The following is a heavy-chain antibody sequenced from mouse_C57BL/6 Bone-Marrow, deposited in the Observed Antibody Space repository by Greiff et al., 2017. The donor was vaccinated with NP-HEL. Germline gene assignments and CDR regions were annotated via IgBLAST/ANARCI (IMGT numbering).Heavy chain of an antibody. J-gene: IGHJ2*01. V-gene: IGHV14-2*01. CDR2: IDPEDGET. D-gene: IGHD1-1*01. CDR3: AYYGSSPYYFDY. CDR1: GFNIQDYY. Sequence: EVNVVESGAELVKPGASVKLSCTASGFNIQDYYMHWVKQRTEQGLEWIGRIDPEDGETKYAPKFQGKATITADTSSNTAYLQLSSLTSEDTAVYYCAYYGSSPYYFDYWGQGTTLTVSS.